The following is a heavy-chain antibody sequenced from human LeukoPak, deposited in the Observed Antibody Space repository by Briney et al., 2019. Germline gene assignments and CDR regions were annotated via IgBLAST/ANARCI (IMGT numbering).Heavy chain of an antibody. V-gene: IGHV4-59*12. D-gene: IGHD3-22*01. CDR3: ARDTGYSHALDS. Sequence: SETLSLTCTVSGGSIGSYYWSWIRQPPGKGLEWIGYIYYSGSTNYNPSLKSRVTISVDTSKNQFSLKLSSVTAADTAVYYCARDTGYSHALDSWGQGTLVTVSS. CDR1: GGSIGSYY. J-gene: IGHJ4*02. CDR2: IYYSGST.